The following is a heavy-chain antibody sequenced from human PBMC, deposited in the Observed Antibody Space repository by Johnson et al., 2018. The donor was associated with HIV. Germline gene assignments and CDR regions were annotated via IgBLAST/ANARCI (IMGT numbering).Heavy chain of an antibody. CDR1: GFTVSSNY. D-gene: IGHD1-26*01. V-gene: IGHV3-66*01. CDR2: IYSGGST. J-gene: IGHJ3*02. Sequence: VQLVESGGGVVQRGGSLRVSCAASGFTVSSNYMSWVRQAPGKGLEWVSVIYSGGSTYYADSVKGRFTISRDNSKNTLYLQMNSLRAEDTAVYYCARSSGSYLDDAFDIWGQGTMVTVSS. CDR3: ARSSGSYLDDAFDI.